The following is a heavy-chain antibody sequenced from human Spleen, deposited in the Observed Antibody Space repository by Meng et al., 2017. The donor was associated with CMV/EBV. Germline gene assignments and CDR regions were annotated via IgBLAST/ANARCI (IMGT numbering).Heavy chain of an antibody. Sequence: SETLSLTCTVSGGSISSSSYYWGWIRQPPGKGLEWIGSIYYSGSTYYNPSLKSRVTISIGTSKNQFSLKLSSVTAADTAVYYCARGSYNWIDPWGQGTLVTVSS. J-gene: IGHJ5*02. V-gene: IGHV4-39*07. CDR1: GGSISSSSYY. CDR2: IYYSGST. CDR3: ARGSYNWIDP. D-gene: IGHD2-21*01.